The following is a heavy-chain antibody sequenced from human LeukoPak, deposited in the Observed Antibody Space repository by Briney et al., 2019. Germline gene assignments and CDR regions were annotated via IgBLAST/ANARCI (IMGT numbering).Heavy chain of an antibody. J-gene: IGHJ6*03. V-gene: IGHV4-59*01. Sequence: SETLSLTXTVSGGSISNYYWSWIRQPPGKGLEWIGYISYIGSTKYNPSLKSRVTISEDTYKKQFSLKPSSVTAADTAVYYCAGSYHYYMDVWGKGTTVTVSS. CDR1: GGSISNYY. CDR2: ISYIGST. CDR3: AGSYHYYMDV.